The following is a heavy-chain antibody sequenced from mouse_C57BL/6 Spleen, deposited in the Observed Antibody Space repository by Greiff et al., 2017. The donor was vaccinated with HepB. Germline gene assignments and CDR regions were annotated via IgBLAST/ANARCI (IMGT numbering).Heavy chain of an antibody. V-gene: IGHV3-6*01. CDR2: ISYDGSN. Sequence: EVQRVESGPGLVKPSQSLSLTCSVTGYSITSCYYWNWIRQFPGNKLEWMGYISYDGSNNYNPTLKNRITITRDTSKNKFFLKLNSVTTEDTATYYCARDSNSYYFDCWGQGTTVTVSS. D-gene: IGHD2-5*01. J-gene: IGHJ2*01. CDR3: ARDSNSYYFDC. CDR1: GYSITSCYY.